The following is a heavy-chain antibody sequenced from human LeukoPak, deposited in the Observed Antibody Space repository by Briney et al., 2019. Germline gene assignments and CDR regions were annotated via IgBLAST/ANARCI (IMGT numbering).Heavy chain of an antibody. V-gene: IGHV3-33*06. J-gene: IGHJ3*02. CDR1: GFTFSTYG. CDR2: IWYDGSNK. CDR3: AKELFDYGDYGSNDAFDS. Sequence: GGSLRPSCAASGFTFSTYGMHWVRQAPGKGLEWVAVIWYDGSNKYYGDSVKGRFTISRDDSKNTLYLQMNSLRAEDTAVYYCAKELFDYGDYGSNDAFDSWGEGTMVTVSS. D-gene: IGHD4-17*01.